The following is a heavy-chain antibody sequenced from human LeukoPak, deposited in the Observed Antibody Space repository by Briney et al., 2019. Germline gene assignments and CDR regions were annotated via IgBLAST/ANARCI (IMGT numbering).Heavy chain of an antibody. CDR2: IKPDSGAI. Sequence: GASVKVSCKASGYTFTAYFIHWVRQAPGQGLEWMGWIKPDSGAINYAQKFQGRVTMTEDTSTDTAFMELSSLRSEDTAVYYCATLHPVAVAGTWIDYWGQGTLVSVSS. CDR1: GYTFTAYF. V-gene: IGHV1-2*02. D-gene: IGHD6-19*01. CDR3: ATLHPVAVAGTWIDY. J-gene: IGHJ4*02.